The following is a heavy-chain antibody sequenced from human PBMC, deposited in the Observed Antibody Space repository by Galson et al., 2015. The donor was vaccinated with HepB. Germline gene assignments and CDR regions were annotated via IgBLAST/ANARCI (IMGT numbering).Heavy chain of an antibody. CDR2: IIPIFGTI. D-gene: IGHD2-15*01. CDR1: GGTFSSYG. CDR3: ARDLHCSGGSCYSRRFGWFDP. V-gene: IGHV1-69*13. J-gene: IGHJ5*02. Sequence: SVKVSCKASGGTFSSYGISWVRQAPGQGLEWMGAIIPIFGTINYAQRFQGRVTITADESTSTAYMELSSLRSDDTAVYYCARDLHCSGGSCYSRRFGWFDPWGQGTLVTVSS.